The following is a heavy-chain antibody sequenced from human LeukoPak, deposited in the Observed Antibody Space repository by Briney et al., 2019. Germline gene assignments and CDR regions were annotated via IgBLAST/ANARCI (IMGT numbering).Heavy chain of an antibody. J-gene: IGHJ4*02. CDR1: GGSISSYY. V-gene: IGHV4-59*01. CDR2: IYYSGST. CDR3: ARVVQDYGDYRFDY. Sequence: PSETLSLTCTVSGGSISSYYWSWIRQPPGKGLEWIGYIYYSGSTNYNPSLKSRVTISVDTSKNQFSLKLSSVTAADTAVYYCARVVQDYGDYRFDYWGQGTLVTVSS. D-gene: IGHD4-17*01.